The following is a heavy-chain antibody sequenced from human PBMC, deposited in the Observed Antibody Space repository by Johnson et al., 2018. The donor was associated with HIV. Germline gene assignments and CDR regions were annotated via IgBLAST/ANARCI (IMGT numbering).Heavy chain of an antibody. J-gene: IGHJ3*02. CDR2: IRYDGSNK. CDR3: AKGGYSYGNAFDI. Sequence: QVQLVESGGGVVQPGRSLRLSCVASGFTFSSYTMHWVRQAPGKGLEWVAFIRYDGSNKYYADSVKGRFTISRDNSKNTLYLQMNSLRAEDTAVYYCAKGGYSYGNAFDIWGQGTMVTVSS. V-gene: IGHV3-30*02. D-gene: IGHD5-18*01. CDR1: GFTFSSYT.